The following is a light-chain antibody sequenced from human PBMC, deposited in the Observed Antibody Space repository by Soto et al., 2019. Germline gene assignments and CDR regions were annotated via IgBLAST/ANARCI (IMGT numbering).Light chain of an antibody. J-gene: IGKJ3*01. CDR1: QDVSHF. CDR3: QEYGVVPR. V-gene: IGKV1-33*01. Sequence: DIQMTQSPSSLSASIGDRVTITCQASQDVSHFLNWFQQRPGKAPKLLIYDASTLERGVPSRFSGRGSGSRFTFTITSLQPEDTATYYCQEYGVVPRFGPGTKLNIK. CDR2: DAS.